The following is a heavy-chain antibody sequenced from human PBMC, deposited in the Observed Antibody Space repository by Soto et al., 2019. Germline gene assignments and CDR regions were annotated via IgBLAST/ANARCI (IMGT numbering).Heavy chain of an antibody. CDR1: GFTFISYG. CDR2: ISYDGSNK. CDR3: ANSGSDDDYYYYYMDV. D-gene: IGHD3-10*01. J-gene: IGHJ6*03. V-gene: IGHV3-30*18. Sequence: GGSLRLSCAASGFTFISYGMHWVRQAPGKGLEWVAVISYDGSNKYYADSVKGRFTISRDNSKNTLYLQMNSLRAEDTAVYYCANSGSDDDYYYYYMDVWGKGTTVTVSS.